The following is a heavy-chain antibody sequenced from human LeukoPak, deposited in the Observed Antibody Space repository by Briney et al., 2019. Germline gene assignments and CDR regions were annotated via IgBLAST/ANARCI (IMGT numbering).Heavy chain of an antibody. CDR2: IYTSGST. D-gene: IGHD3-3*01. Sequence: SETLSLTCTVSGGSISSGSYYWSWIRQPAGKGLEWIGRIYTSGSTNYNPSLKSRVTISVDTSKNQFSLKLSSVTAADTAVYYCAREEVEGWDRRKYDFWSGYSWFDPWGQGTLVTVSS. V-gene: IGHV4-61*02. CDR1: GGSISSGSYY. CDR3: AREEVEGWDRRKYDFWSGYSWFDP. J-gene: IGHJ5*02.